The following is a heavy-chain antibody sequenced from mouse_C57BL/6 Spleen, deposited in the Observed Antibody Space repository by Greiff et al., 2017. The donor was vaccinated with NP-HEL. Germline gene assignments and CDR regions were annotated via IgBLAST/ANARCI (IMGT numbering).Heavy chain of an antibody. CDR2: IDPENGDT. D-gene: IGHD2-12*01. CDR1: GFNIKDDY. CDR3: TTYDYPLYYYAMDY. Sequence: EVQLQESGAELVRPGASVKLSCTASGFNIKDDYMHWVKQRPEQGLEWIGWIDPENGDTEYASKFQGKATITADTSSNTAYLQLSSLTSEDTAVYDCTTYDYPLYYYAMDYWGQGTSVTVSS. J-gene: IGHJ4*01. V-gene: IGHV14-4*01.